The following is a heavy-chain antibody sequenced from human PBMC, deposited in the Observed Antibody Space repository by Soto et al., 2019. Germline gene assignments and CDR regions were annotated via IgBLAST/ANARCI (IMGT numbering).Heavy chain of an antibody. J-gene: IGHJ6*02. V-gene: IGHV3-21*01. Sequence: GGSLRLSCAASGFTFSSYSMNWVRQAPGKGLEWVSSISSSSSYIYYADSVKGRFTISRDNAKNSLYLQMNSLRAEDTAVYYCARDAPSGIAAAGYYYYYGMDVWGQGTTVTVSS. CDR1: GFTFSSYS. CDR2: ISSSSSYI. CDR3: ARDAPSGIAAAGYYYYYGMDV. D-gene: IGHD6-13*01.